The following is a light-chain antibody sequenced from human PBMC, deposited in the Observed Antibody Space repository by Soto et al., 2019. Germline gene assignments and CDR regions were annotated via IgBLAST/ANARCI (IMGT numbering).Light chain of an antibody. CDR2: GNS. CDR3: QSYDSSLSGYV. V-gene: IGLV1-40*01. CDR1: SSNIGAGYD. J-gene: IGLJ1*01. Sequence: QSVLTQPPSVSGAPGQRGTISCTGSSSNIGAGYDVHWYQQLPGTAPKLLIYGNSNRPSGVPDRFSGSKSGTSASLAITGLQAEDEADYYCQSYDSSLSGYVFGTGTKLT.